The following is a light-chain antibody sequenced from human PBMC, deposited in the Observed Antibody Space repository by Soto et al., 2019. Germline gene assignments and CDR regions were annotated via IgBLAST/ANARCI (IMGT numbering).Light chain of an antibody. J-gene: IGKJ2*01. CDR2: GAS. V-gene: IGKV3-20*01. CDR1: QSVSSSY. Sequence: EIVLTQSPGILSLSPGERATLSCGASQSVSSSYLAWYQQKPGQAPRLLIYGASSRATGIPDRFSGSGSGTDFTLTISRLEPEDFAVYYCQQYVRSPYTFGQVTKLEIK. CDR3: QQYVRSPYT.